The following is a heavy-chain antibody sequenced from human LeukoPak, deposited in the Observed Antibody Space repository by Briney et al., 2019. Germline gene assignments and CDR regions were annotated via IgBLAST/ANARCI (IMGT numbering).Heavy chain of an antibody. V-gene: IGHV3-21*01. CDR2: ISSSSSYI. Sequence: GGSLRLACAASGFTFSSYSINWVRQAPGKGLEWVSSISSSSSYIYYADSVKGRFTISRDNAKNSLYLQMNSLRAEDTAVYYCAREGGVLRYFDWLDWGQGTLVTVSS. CDR1: GFTFSSYS. CDR3: AREGGVLRYFDWLD. J-gene: IGHJ4*02. D-gene: IGHD3-9*01.